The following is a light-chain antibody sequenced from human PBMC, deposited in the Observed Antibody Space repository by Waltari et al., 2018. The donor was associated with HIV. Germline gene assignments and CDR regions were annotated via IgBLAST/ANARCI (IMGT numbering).Light chain of an antibody. CDR2: DTN. J-gene: IGLJ3*02. Sequence: QAVVTQEPSLTVSPGGTVTLTSGSSPGADASGHYPYWFQQKPGQAPSTLIYDTNTKHSWTPARFSGSLLGGKAALTLSGAQPEDEAEYYCLLSYSGTRVFGGGTKLTVL. CDR1: PGADASGHY. CDR3: LLSYSGTRV. V-gene: IGLV7-46*01.